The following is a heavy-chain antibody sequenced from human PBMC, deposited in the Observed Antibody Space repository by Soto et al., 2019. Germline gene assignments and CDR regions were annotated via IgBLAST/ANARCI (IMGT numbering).Heavy chain of an antibody. CDR1: GGSFSGYY. Sequence: SETLSLTCAVYGGSFSGYYWTWIRQPPGTGLEWIGEINHSGSTNYNPSLKSRVTISVDTSKNQFSLKLTSVTAADTAVYYCARRRLGEIGGMDVWGQGTTVTVSS. CDR2: INHSGST. V-gene: IGHV4-34*01. J-gene: IGHJ6*02. CDR3: ARRRLGEIGGMDV. D-gene: IGHD3-10*01.